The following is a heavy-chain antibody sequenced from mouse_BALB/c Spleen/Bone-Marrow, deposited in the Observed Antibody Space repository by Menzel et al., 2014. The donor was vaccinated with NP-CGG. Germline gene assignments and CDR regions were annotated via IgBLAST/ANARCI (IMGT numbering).Heavy chain of an antibody. J-gene: IGHJ3*01. V-gene: IGHV7-1*02. CDR3: ARDVGYGNYFVY. CDR1: GFTFSDFY. CDR2: SRNKAKYYTT. Sequence: EVKLEESGGGLVQPGDSLRLSCATSGFTFSDFYMEWVRQPPGKRLEWIAASRNKAKYYTTEYSASVKGRFIVSRDTSQSVLYLQMNALRAGDTAIYYCARDVGYGNYFVYWGQGTLVTVSA. D-gene: IGHD2-10*02.